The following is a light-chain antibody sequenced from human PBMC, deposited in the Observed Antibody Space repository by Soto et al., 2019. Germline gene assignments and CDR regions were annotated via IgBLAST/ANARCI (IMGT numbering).Light chain of an antibody. J-gene: IGLJ2*01. CDR3: HSYASRVPKVV. V-gene: IGLV1-40*01. CDR1: SSNIGAGYD. CDR2: GNS. Sequence: QSVLTQPPSVSGAPGQRVTISCTGSSSNIGAGYDVHWYQQLPGTAPKLLLYGNSNRPSGVPDRFSGSKSATSASLAITGLQADHEAHYSCHSYASRVPKVVFAGGTKPTLL.